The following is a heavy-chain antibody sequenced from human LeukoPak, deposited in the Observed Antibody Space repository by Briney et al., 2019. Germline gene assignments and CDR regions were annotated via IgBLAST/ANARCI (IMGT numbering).Heavy chain of an antibody. CDR3: ARDHWGYCSSTSCYGLDY. Sequence: PGGSLRLSCAASGFTFSSYGMHWVRQAPGKGLEWVSVIWFDGSSEYYANSVKGRFTISRDNSKNTLYLQMNSLRAEDTAVYYCARDHWGYCSSTSCYGLDYWGQGTLFTVSS. J-gene: IGHJ4*02. V-gene: IGHV3-33*01. CDR2: IWFDGSSE. D-gene: IGHD2-2*01. CDR1: GFTFSSYG.